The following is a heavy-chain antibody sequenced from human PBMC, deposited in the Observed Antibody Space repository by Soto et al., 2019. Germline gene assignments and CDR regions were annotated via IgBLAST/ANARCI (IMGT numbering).Heavy chain of an antibody. V-gene: IGHV5-51*01. Sequence: GESLKISCKGSGYSFTSYWIGWVRQMPGKGLEWMGIIYPGDSDTRYSPSFQGQVTISADKSISTAYLQWSSLKASDTAMYYCARHAVVAAPASNFDYWGQGTLVTVSS. CDR1: GYSFTSYW. CDR2: IYPGDSDT. J-gene: IGHJ4*02. CDR3: ARHAVVAAPASNFDY. D-gene: IGHD2-15*01.